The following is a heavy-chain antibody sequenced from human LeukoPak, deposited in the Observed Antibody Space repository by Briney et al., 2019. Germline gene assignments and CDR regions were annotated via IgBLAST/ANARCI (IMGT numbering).Heavy chain of an antibody. Sequence: GASVKVSCKASGYTFTSYGISWVRQAPGQGLEWMGWISAYNGDTNYAQQLQGRVTMTTDTSTSTAYMELRSLRSDDTAVYYCARNRKYSTGPYDYYMDVWGKGTTVTVSS. CDR2: ISAYNGDT. V-gene: IGHV1-18*01. D-gene: IGHD1-14*01. CDR3: ARNRKYSTGPYDYYMDV. CDR1: GYTFTSYG. J-gene: IGHJ6*03.